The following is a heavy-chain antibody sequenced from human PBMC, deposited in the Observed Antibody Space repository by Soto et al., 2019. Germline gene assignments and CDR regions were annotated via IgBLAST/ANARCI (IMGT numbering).Heavy chain of an antibody. CDR1: GYTFNNYG. CDR2: ISAYNGNR. J-gene: IGHJ6*02. Sequence: QDQLVQSGAEVKKPGASVKVSCEASGYTFNNYGISWVRQAAGQGLEWMGWISAYNGNRNYAQKFQGRVSMTTETSTSTAYMELRSLRSDDTAVYYCARGASHYYYYYGMDVWGQGTTVTVSS. V-gene: IGHV1-18*01. CDR3: ARGASHYYYYYGMDV.